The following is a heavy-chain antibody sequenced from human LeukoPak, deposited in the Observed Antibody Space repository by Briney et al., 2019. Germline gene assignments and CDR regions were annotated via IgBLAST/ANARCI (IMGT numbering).Heavy chain of an antibody. CDR3: VREAGSSGYAGWFDP. V-gene: IGHV3-7*01. CDR1: GFTFSSYW. Sequence: TGGSLRLSCAASGFTFSSYWMNWARQAPGKGLEWVASINHNGNVNYYVDSVKGRFTISRDNAKNSLYLQMSSLRAEDTAVYHCVREAGSSGYAGWFDPWGQGALVFVSS. CDR2: INHNGNVN. D-gene: IGHD3-22*01. J-gene: IGHJ5*02.